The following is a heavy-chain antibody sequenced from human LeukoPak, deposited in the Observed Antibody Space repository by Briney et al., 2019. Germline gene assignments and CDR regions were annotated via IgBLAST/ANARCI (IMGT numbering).Heavy chain of an antibody. J-gene: IGHJ3*02. V-gene: IGHV3-7*01. D-gene: IGHD1-14*01. CDR1: GFTFSSYW. Sequence: GGSLRLSCAASGFTFSSYWMSWVRQAPGKGLEWVANIKKDGSEKYYVDSVKGRFTISRDNAKTSLYLQMNSLRAEDTAVYFCATREEAHTSPGAFEIWGQGTMVTVSS. CDR2: IKKDGSEK. CDR3: ATREEAHTSPGAFEI.